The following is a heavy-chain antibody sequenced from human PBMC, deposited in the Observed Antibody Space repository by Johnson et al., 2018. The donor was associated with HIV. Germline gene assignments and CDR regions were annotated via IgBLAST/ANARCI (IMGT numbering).Heavy chain of an antibody. CDR1: GFTFSSYA. D-gene: IGHD3-16*01. V-gene: IGHV3-23*04. CDR2: IIPSVTGT. CDR3: AKRPIMIAFGEINGFDI. Sequence: EVQLVESGGGVVQPGRSLRLSCAASGFTFSSYAMHWVRQAPGKGLEWVSGIIPSVTGTHYADSVKGRFTISRDNSKNTLYLQMNSLRAEDTAIYYCAKRPIMIAFGEINGFDIWGQVTTVTVSS. J-gene: IGHJ3*02.